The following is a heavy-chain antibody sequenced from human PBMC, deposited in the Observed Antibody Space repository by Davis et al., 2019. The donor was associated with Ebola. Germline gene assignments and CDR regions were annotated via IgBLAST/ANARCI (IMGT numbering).Heavy chain of an antibody. Sequence: MPSETLSLTCAVYGGSFSGYYLSWIRQPPGKGLEWIGEINHSGRTNYNPSLKRRVTISVDTSKNQFSLKLSSVTAADTAVYYCASRAGTTRGTLSFDYWGQGTLVTVSS. D-gene: IGHD1/OR15-1a*01. J-gene: IGHJ4*02. V-gene: IGHV4-34*01. CDR1: GGSFSGYY. CDR2: INHSGRT. CDR3: ASRAGTTRGTLSFDY.